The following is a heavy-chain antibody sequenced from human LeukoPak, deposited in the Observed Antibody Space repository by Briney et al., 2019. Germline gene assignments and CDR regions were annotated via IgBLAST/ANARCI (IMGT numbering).Heavy chain of an antibody. CDR1: GGSISSYY. V-gene: IGHV4-59*01. Sequence: SETLSLTCTVSGGSISSYYWSWIRQPPGKGLEWIGYIYYSGSTNYNPSLKSRVTISVDTSKNQFSLKLSSVTAADTAVYYCARANIVATIVESEYFDYWGQGTLVTVSS. CDR2: IYYSGST. D-gene: IGHD5-12*01. J-gene: IGHJ4*02. CDR3: ARANIVATIVESEYFDY.